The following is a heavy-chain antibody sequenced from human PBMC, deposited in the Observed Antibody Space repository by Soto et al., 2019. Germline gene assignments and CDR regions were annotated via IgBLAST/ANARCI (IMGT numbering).Heavy chain of an antibody. CDR3: ASGEAIGDEP. CDR2: IREDGGEK. D-gene: IGHD3-10*01. CDR1: GLTFSSYW. Sequence: EEQLVESGGGLVQPGGSLRLSCAASGLTFSSYWLTWVRQAPGKGLEWVANIREDGGEKNYVDSVKGRFTISRYNAKNSLYLRMSGRSVEDTSVYYCASGEAIGDEPWCQGTLVTVSS. V-gene: IGHV3-7*01. J-gene: IGHJ5*02.